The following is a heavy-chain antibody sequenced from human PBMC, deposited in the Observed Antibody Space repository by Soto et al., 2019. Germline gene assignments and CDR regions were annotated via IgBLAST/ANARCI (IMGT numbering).Heavy chain of an antibody. CDR1: GYTFTSYG. CDR2: ISAYNGKT. J-gene: IGHJ6*02. V-gene: IGHV1-18*01. D-gene: IGHD3-22*01. CDR3: ARDSAGMIPMYV. Sequence: QVQLGQSGAEVKKPGASVKVSCKASGYTFTSYGIRWVRQAPGQGLEWMGWISAYNGKTNYAQKLQDRVTMTTDTSTGPASMELTSLRSADTAVYYWARDSAGMIPMYVCGQGTTVAVSS.